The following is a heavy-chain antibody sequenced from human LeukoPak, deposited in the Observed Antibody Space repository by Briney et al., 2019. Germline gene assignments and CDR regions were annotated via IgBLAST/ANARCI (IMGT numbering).Heavy chain of an antibody. D-gene: IGHD3-3*01. V-gene: IGHV3-30*18. CDR2: ISFDAYNQ. CDR1: GFTFSHYG. Sequence: GGSLRLSCAASGFTFSHYGMHWVRQAPGKGLEWVAHISFDAYNQLYADSVKGRFTISRDNSNNTLYLQMNNLTDAEPAFYFCAKDWSGVRNTALNYWGRGSLVTVS. CDR3: AKDWSGVRNTALNY. J-gene: IGHJ4*02.